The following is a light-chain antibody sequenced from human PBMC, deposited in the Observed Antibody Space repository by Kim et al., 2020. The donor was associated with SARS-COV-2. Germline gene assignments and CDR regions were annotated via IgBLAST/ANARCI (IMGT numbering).Light chain of an antibody. V-gene: IGLV3-1*01. CDR2: QND. Sequence: SGPSGQTATITCSGDELGDKYVYWYQKKSGQAPVLVMYQNDKRPSGIPERFSGSNSGNTATLTISETPALDEADYYCQTWDSSTGVFGGGTQLTVL. CDR1: ELGDKY. J-gene: IGLJ3*02. CDR3: QTWDSSTGV.